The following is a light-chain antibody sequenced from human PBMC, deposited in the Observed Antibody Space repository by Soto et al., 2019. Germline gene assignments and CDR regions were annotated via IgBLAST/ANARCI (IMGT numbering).Light chain of an antibody. CDR2: GAS. Sequence: EIVMPQSPPPRSLSTGERGTLSCRASQSLSSNLAWYQQKPGQAPRLLIYGASTRATGIPARFSGSGSGTEFTLTISSLQSEDFTVYYCQQYNNWPLTFGGGTKVDIK. CDR3: QQYNNWPLT. CDR1: QSLSSN. J-gene: IGKJ4*01. V-gene: IGKV3-15*01.